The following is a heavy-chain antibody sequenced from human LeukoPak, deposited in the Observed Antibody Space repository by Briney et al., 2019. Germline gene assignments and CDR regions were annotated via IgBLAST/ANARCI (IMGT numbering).Heavy chain of an antibody. CDR2: INTNTGNP. V-gene: IGHV7-4-1*02. CDR3: ARDGGGWYKTNYFDY. CDR1: GYTFTSYA. J-gene: IGHJ4*02. Sequence: ASVKVSCKASGYTFTSYAMNWVRQAPGQGLEWMGWINTNTGNPTYAQGFTGRFVFSLGTSVSTAYLQISSLKAEDTAVYYCARDGGGWYKTNYFDYWGQGTLVTVSS. D-gene: IGHD6-19*01.